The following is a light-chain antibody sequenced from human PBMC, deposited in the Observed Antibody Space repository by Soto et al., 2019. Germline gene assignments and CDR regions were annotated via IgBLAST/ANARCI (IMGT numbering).Light chain of an antibody. J-gene: IGKJ4*01. V-gene: IGKV1-33*01. CDR2: DAS. CDR1: QDITNY. CDR3: QQYDHLPLT. Sequence: DIQMTQSPSSLSASVGDRVTITCQASQDITNYLNWYQQKPGKAPKLLIYDASNLETGVPSRFSGSGSETDFTFTISSLQPEDVATYYCQQYDHLPLTFGGGTKV.